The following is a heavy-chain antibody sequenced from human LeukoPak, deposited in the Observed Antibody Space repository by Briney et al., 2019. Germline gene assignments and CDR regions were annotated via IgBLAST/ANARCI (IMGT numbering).Heavy chain of an antibody. V-gene: IGHV3-7*04. Sequence: GGSPRLSCVASGSPFSSYWMTWVRQAPGKGLEWVANIKQDGSKKSYVDSVKGRFTISRDNAKNSLYLQMNSLRAEDTAIYYCTRVGYIDEGIDYWGQGTLVTVSS. CDR1: GSPFSSYW. CDR3: TRVGYIDEGIDY. CDR2: IKQDGSKK. D-gene: IGHD5-24*01. J-gene: IGHJ4*02.